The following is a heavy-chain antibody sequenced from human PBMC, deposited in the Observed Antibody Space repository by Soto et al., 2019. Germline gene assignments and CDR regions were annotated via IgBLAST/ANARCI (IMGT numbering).Heavy chain of an antibody. CDR2: VYYSGTT. J-gene: IGHJ2*01. CDR1: GASINNNDYY. Sequence: SETLSLTCTVSGASINNNDYYWSWIRQTPGKGLEWIGYVYYSGTTDYIPSLKSRLSMSIDKSQNQFTLKLNSVTAADTATYYCASMSYFYDKWYFDLWGRGTLVTVSS. V-gene: IGHV4-30-4*01. CDR3: ASMSYFYDKWYFDL. D-gene: IGHD3-22*01.